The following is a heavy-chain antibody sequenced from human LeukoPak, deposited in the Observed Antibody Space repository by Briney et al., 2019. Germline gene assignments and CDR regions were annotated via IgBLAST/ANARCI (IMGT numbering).Heavy chain of an antibody. CDR2: ISSSGSTI. J-gene: IGHJ4*02. V-gene: IGHV3-11*04. CDR1: GFTFSDYY. CDR3: AKLDGGYSSSSGGVVLDY. D-gene: IGHD6-6*01. Sequence: GGSLRLSCAASGFTFSDYYMSWIRQAPGKGLEGVSYISSSGSTIYYADYVKGRFTISRDNAKNSLYLQMNSRRAEDTAVYYCAKLDGGYSSSSGGVVLDYWGQGTLVTVSS.